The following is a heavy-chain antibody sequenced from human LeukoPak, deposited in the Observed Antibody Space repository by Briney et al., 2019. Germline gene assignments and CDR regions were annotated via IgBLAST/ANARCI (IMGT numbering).Heavy chain of an antibody. J-gene: IGHJ3*01. CDR2: IYDRGST. CDR3: ARHDSSGPYNAFDV. V-gene: IGHV4-39*01. Sequence: PSETLSLTCTVSGGSISSYYWGWIRQPPGKGLEWIGTIYDRGSTYYNPSLKSRVTISADTSKNQFSLKLSSVTAADTAEYYCARHDSSGPYNAFDVWGQGTMVTVSS. D-gene: IGHD3-22*01. CDR1: GGSISSYY.